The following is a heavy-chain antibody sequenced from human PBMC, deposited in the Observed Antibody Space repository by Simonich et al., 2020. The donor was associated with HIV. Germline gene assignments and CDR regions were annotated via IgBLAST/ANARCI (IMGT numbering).Heavy chain of an antibody. V-gene: IGHV4-38-2*01. CDR3: ARVMQQQLDRYYYYGMDV. D-gene: IGHD6-13*01. Sequence: QVQLQESGPGLVKPSETLSLTCAVSGYSISRGYYWGLIRQPPRKGLEWIGSIYHSGNTYYNPALKSRVTISVDTSKNQFSLKLSSVTAADTAVYYCARVMQQQLDRYYYYGMDVWGQGTTVTVSS. CDR1: GYSISRGYY. CDR2: IYHSGNT. J-gene: IGHJ6*02.